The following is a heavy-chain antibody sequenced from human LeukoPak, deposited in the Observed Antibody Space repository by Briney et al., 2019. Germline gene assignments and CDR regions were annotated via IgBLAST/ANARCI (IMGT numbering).Heavy chain of an antibody. CDR2: IWYDGSNK. V-gene: IGHV3-33*01. Sequence: GGSLRLSCAASGFTFSSYGMHWVRQAPGKGLEWVAVIWYDGSNKYYADSVKGRFTISRDNSKNTLYLQMSSLRAEDTAVYYCARDYYGSGSSAVFDYWGQGTLVTVSS. CDR1: GFTFSSYG. J-gene: IGHJ4*02. D-gene: IGHD3-10*01. CDR3: ARDYYGSGSSAVFDY.